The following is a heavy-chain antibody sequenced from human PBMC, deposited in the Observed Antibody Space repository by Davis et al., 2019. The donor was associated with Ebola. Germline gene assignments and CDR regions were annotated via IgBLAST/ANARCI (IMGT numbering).Heavy chain of an antibody. D-gene: IGHD3-3*01. V-gene: IGHV1-69*04. Sequence: SVKVSCKASGGTFSSYAISWVRQAPGQGLEWMGRIIPILGTANYAQKFQGRVTITADKSTSTAYMELSSLRSEDTAVYYCARAECDFWSGYPRYYYYYDMDVWGQGTTVTVSS. CDR1: GGTFSSYA. J-gene: IGHJ6*02. CDR3: ARAECDFWSGYPRYYYYYDMDV. CDR2: IIPILGTA.